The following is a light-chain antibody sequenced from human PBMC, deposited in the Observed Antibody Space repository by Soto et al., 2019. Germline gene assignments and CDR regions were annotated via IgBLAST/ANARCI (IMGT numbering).Light chain of an antibody. CDR2: LGS. J-gene: IGKJ1*01. CDR3: MQALQTPRT. V-gene: IGKV2-28*01. Sequence: DVVMTQFPPSLPVTPGEAASITCRSSESLLHSNGYNFLDWYLQKPGQSPQLLIYLGSNRASGVPDRISGSGSGTDFTLKISRVEAEDVGVYYCMQALQTPRTFGQGTKVEIK. CDR1: ESLLHSNGYNF.